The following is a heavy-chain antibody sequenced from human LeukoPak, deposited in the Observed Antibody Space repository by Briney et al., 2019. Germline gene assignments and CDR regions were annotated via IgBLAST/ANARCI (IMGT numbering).Heavy chain of an antibody. CDR1: GGTFSSYA. D-gene: IGHD1-26*01. J-gene: IGHJ4*02. CDR3: ASLGKWELLDAYYFDY. V-gene: IGHV1-69*01. CDR2: IIPIFGTA. Sequence: ASVKVSCKASGGTFSSYAISWVRQAPGQGLEWMGGIIPIFGTANYAQKFQGRVTITADESTSTAYMELSSLRSGDAAVYYCASLGKWELLDAYYFDYWGQGTLVTVSS.